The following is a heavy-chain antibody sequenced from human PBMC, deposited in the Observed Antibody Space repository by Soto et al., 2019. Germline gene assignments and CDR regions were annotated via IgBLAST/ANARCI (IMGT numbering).Heavy chain of an antibody. CDR3: AREAVSGRTGFDY. J-gene: IGHJ4*02. D-gene: IGHD6-19*01. V-gene: IGHV1-69*04. CDR1: GGTFISYT. CDR2: IIPILGIP. Sequence: SVTVSCQASGGTFISYTISLVRQAPGQGLEWMGRIIPILGIPNYAQKFQGRVTITADKSTSTAYMELRSLRSDDTAVYYCAREAVSGRTGFDYWGQGTLVTVSS.